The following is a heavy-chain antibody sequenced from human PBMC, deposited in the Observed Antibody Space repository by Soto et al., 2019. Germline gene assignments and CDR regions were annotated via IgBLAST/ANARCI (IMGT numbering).Heavy chain of an antibody. Sequence: SETLSLTXTVSGGSISSYYWSWIRQPPGKGLEWIGYIYYSGSTNYNPSLKSRVTISVDTSKNQFSLKLSSVTAADTAVYYCARDRGTRTTNFYGMDVWGQGTTVTVSS. CDR1: GGSISSYY. V-gene: IGHV4-59*01. J-gene: IGHJ6*02. D-gene: IGHD3-10*01. CDR3: ARDRGTRTTNFYGMDV. CDR2: IYYSGST.